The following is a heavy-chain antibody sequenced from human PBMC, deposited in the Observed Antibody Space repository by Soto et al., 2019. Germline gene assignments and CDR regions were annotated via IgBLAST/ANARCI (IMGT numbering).Heavy chain of an antibody. D-gene: IGHD3-9*01. V-gene: IGHV4-34*01. CDR3: ARAPALRYFDLLPP. J-gene: IGHJ5*02. CDR2: LNHRGST. Sequence: QVQLQQWGAGLLKPSETLSLTCAVYGGSFSGYYWSWIRQPPGKGLEWIGELNHRGSTNYNPSLKSRSTISVDTSKNHFSLKLSSVTAADTAVYYCARAPALRYFDLLPPWGQGTLVTVSS. CDR1: GGSFSGYY.